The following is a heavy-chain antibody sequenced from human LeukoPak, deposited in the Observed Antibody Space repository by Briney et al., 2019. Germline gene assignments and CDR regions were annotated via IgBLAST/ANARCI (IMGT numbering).Heavy chain of an antibody. V-gene: IGHV4-39*01. Sequence: KPSETLSLTCTVSGGSISSSSYHWGWIRQPPGKGLEWIGSIYYSGSTYYNPSLKSRVTISVDTSKNQFSLKLSSVTAADTAVYYCARLPRYYGDDYWGQGTLVTVSS. CDR1: GGSISSSSYH. CDR3: ARLPRYYGDDY. J-gene: IGHJ4*02. D-gene: IGHD4-17*01. CDR2: IYYSGST.